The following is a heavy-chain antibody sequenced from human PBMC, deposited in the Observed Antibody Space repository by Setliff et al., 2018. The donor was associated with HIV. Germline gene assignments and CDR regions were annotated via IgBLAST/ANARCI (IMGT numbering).Heavy chain of an antibody. CDR2: IYHSGNT. CDR1: GGSIRSHY. CDR3: ARGEACGGGCHYAFEL. D-gene: IGHD2-21*02. V-gene: IGHV4-38-2*02. J-gene: IGHJ3*01. Sequence: PSETLSLTCTVSGGSIRSHYWGWIRQPPGKGLEWIASIYHSGNTYYMPSLQSRVTISVDMSKNQFSLKLNSVTAADTAVYYCARGEACGGGCHYAFELWGRGTMVTVSS.